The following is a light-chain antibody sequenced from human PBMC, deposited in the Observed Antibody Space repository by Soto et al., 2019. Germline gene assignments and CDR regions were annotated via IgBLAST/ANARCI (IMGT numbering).Light chain of an antibody. Sequence: EIVLTQSPGTLSLSPGERATLSCRASQSVSSSYLAWYQQKPGQAPRLLIYGASSRATGIPDRFSGSGSGTDLTITISRREPEDDAVYYCQQYGSSPGTFGQGTKVEIK. J-gene: IGKJ1*01. CDR3: QQYGSSPGT. CDR2: GAS. CDR1: QSVSSSY. V-gene: IGKV3-20*01.